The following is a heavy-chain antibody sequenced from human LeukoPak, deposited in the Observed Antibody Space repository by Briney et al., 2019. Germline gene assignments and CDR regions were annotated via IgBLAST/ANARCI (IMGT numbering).Heavy chain of an antibody. J-gene: IGHJ4*02. Sequence: GASVKVSCKASGYTFTSYGITWVRQAPGQGLEWMGWINPNSGGTNYAQKFQGRVTMTRDTSISTAYMELSRLRSDDTAVYYCARELHGGDDYWGQGTLVTVSS. V-gene: IGHV1-2*02. D-gene: IGHD4-23*01. CDR3: ARELHGGDDY. CDR1: GYTFTSYG. CDR2: INPNSGGT.